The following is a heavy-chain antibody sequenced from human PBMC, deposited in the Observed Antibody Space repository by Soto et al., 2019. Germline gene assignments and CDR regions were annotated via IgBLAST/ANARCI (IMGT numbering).Heavy chain of an antibody. J-gene: IGHJ6*03. CDR2: INPSGGST. Sequence: PLKVSWKAAGYTFTSYYMHWVRQTPGQGLEWMGIINPSGGSTSYAQKFQGRVTMTRDTSTSTVYMELSSLRSEDTAVYYCARRNTVTTFYYYYYMDVWGKGTTVTVSS. CDR1: GYTFTSYY. CDR3: ARRNTVTTFYYYYYMDV. D-gene: IGHD4-17*01. V-gene: IGHV1-46*03.